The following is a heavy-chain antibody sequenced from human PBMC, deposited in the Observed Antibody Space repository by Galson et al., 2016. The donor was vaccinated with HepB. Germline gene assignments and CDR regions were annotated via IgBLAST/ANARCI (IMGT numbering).Heavy chain of an antibody. CDR2: IWYDGSNK. CDR3: ATERKDCTTGLCYTHFDD. V-gene: IGHV3-33*01. D-gene: IGHD2-8*01. CDR1: GFTFSSYG. Sequence: SLRLSCAASGFTFSSYGMHWVRQAPGKGLEWVAVIWYDGSNKYYADSVKGRFTISRDNSKNTLDLEMNSLRAEDTALYYCATERKDCTTGLCYTHFDDWGQGTLVTVSS. J-gene: IGHJ4*02.